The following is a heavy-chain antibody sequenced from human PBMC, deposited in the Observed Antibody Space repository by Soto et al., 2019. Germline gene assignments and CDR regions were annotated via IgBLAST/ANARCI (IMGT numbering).Heavy chain of an antibody. J-gene: IGHJ6*02. CDR1: GGSISSGDYY. CDR2: IYYSGST. V-gene: IGHV4-30-4*01. D-gene: IGHD6-19*01. CDR3: ARGDSSGWFYYGMDV. Sequence: QVQLQESGPGLVKPSQTLSLTCTVSGGSISSGDYYWSWIRQPPGKGLEWIGYIYYSGSTYYNPSLKSRGTLSVDTSKNQFSLKLSSVTAADTAVYCCARGDSSGWFYYGMDVWGQGTTVTVSS.